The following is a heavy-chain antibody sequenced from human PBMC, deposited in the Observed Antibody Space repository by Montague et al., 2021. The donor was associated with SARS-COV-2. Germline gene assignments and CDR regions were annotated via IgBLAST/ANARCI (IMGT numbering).Heavy chain of an antibody. J-gene: IGHJ6*02. CDR1: GFTFSNIW. D-gene: IGHD4-23*01. CDR3: AKNGGAHGLDV. V-gene: IGHV3-7*01. CDR2: IKPDESEK. Sequence: SLRLSCAASGFTFSNIWMSWVRQAPGKGLEWVANIKPDESEKNYVDSVKGRFSISRDNAKNSLYLQMDNLRAEDTAIYYCAKNGGAHGLDVWGQGTPVSASS.